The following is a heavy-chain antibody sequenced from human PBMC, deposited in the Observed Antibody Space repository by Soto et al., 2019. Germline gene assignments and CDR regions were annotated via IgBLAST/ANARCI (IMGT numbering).Heavy chain of an antibody. CDR1: GGSISSYY. CDR3: ARGCLDSVPAIIPYYYYSMDV. J-gene: IGHJ6*04. CDR2: IYNSGST. V-gene: IGHV4-59*01. D-gene: IGHD2-2*01. Sequence: QVQLQESGPGLVKPSETLSLTCTVSGGSISSYYWSWIRQPPGKGLEWIGYIYNSGSTDYNPSLKSRVTISLDTSTNQFSLKLSSATAADTAVYYCARGCLDSVPAIIPYYYYSMDVWGKGTTVTVFS.